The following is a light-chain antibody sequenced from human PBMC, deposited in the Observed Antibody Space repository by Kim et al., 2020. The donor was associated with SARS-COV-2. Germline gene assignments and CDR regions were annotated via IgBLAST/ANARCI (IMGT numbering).Light chain of an antibody. J-gene: IGKJ4*01. Sequence: ASVEDRVTITRRGSQTIKRYLKWYQNKPGKAPNILIYAASTVQSGVPSRFSGSGSGTDFTLTISSLQPEDFATYFCQQSASIPLTFGGGTKVDIK. V-gene: IGKV1-39*01. CDR3: QQSASIPLT. CDR1: QTIKRY. CDR2: AAS.